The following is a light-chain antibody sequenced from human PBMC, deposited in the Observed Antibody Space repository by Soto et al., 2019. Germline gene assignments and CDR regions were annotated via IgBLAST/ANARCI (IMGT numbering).Light chain of an antibody. Sequence: RSSLAWYQQKPGQGPRLLIYGASIRATGIPDRFSGSGSGTDCTLTITRLEPQDFAVYCCPRYGSTLCFAGGTKVDIK. CDR3: PRYGSTLC. CDR2: GAS. V-gene: IGKV3-20*01. J-gene: IGKJ4*01. CDR1: RSS.